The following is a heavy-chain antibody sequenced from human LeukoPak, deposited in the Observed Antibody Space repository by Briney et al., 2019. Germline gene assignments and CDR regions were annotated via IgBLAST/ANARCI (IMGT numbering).Heavy chain of an antibody. V-gene: IGHV3-74*01. CDR3: ISFYETY. J-gene: IGHJ4*02. Sequence: GGSLRLSCAASGNYWMHWVRQVLGKGLVWVSHINSDGSWTSYADSVKGRFTISKDNAKNTVYLQMNSLRAEDTAVYYCISFYETYWGRGTLVTVSS. CDR1: GNYW. D-gene: IGHD2/OR15-2a*01. CDR2: INSDGSWT.